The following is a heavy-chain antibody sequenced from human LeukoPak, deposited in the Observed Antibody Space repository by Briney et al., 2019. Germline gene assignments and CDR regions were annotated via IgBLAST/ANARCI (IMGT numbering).Heavy chain of an antibody. CDR3: ARHPFYNWFDP. CDR2: IYYSGST. CDR1: GGSISSSSYY. J-gene: IGHJ5*02. Sequence: SETLSLTCTVSGGSISSSSYYWGWIRQPPGKGLEWIGSIYYSGSTYYNPSLKSRVTISVDTSKNQFSLKLSSVTAADTAVYYCARHPFYNWFDPWGQGILVTVSS. V-gene: IGHV4-39*01.